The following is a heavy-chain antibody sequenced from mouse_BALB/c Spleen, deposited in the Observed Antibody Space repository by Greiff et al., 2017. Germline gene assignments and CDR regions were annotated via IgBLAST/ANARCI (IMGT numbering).Heavy chain of an antibody. J-gene: IGHJ3*01. CDR3: ARSGGAWFAY. V-gene: IGHV4-1*02. Sequence: PAAGFDFSRYWMSWVRQAPGKGLEWIGEINPDSSTINYTPSLKDKFIISRDNAKNTLYLQMSKVRSEDTALYYCARSGGAWFAYWGQGTLVTVSA. CDR2: INPDSSTI. CDR1: GFDFSRYW.